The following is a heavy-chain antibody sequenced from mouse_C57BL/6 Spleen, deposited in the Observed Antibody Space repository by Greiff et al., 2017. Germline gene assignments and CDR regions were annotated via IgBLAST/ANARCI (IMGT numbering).Heavy chain of an antibody. CDR3: ARLSYDYAFDY. V-gene: IGHV1-42*01. J-gene: IGHJ2*01. D-gene: IGHD2-4*01. Sequence: EVQLVESGPELVKPGASVKISCKASGYSFTGYYMNWVKQSPEKSLEWIGEINPSTGGTTYNQKFKAKATLTVDKSSSTAYMQLKSLTSEDSAVYYCARLSYDYAFDYWGQGTTLTVSS. CDR2: INPSTGGT. CDR1: GYSFTGYY.